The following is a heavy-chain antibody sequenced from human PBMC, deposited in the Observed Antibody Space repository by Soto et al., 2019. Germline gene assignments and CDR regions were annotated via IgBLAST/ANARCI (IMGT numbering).Heavy chain of an antibody. CDR3: ARDIVVVPAAMEYEYYYYGMDG. Sequence: GASVKVSCKASGYTFTSYGISWVRQAPGQGLEWMGWISAYNGNTNYAQKLQGRVTMTTDTSTSTAYMELRSLRSDDTAVYYCARDIVVVPAAMEYEYYYYGMDGWGQGTTVTVSS. D-gene: IGHD2-2*01. V-gene: IGHV1-18*01. CDR2: ISAYNGNT. J-gene: IGHJ6*02. CDR1: GYTFTSYG.